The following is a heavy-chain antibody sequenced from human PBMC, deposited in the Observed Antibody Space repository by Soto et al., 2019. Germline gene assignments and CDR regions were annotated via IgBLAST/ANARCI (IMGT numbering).Heavy chain of an antibody. V-gene: IGHV1-18*01. CDR3: ARHHGPTTSENWFDP. CDR2: ISTYSGDT. CDR1: GYTFFTYD. J-gene: IGHJ5*02. D-gene: IGHD5-12*01. Sequence: ASVKVSCNASGYTFFTYDISWVRQAPGQGLEWMGWISTYSGDTKYAQKFQGRVTMTTDTSTTTAYLELRSLRSDDTAVYYCARHHGPTTSENWFDPWGQGTLVTVSS.